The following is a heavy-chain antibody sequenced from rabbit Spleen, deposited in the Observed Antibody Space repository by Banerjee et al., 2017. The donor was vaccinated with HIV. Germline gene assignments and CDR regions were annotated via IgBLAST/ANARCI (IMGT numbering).Heavy chain of an antibody. D-gene: IGHD4-1*01. Sequence: QSLEESGGDLVKPGASLTLTCTASGFDFSSSYYMCWVRQAPGKGLEWIACIYAGSSDSTYYANWAKGRFTITRSTSLNTVTLQMTSLTAADTARYFCARGVSSIGWGSNLWGPGTLVTIS. J-gene: IGHJ4*01. CDR3: ARGVSSIGWGSNL. CDR2: IYAGSSDST. V-gene: IGHV1S40*01. CDR1: GFDFSSSYY.